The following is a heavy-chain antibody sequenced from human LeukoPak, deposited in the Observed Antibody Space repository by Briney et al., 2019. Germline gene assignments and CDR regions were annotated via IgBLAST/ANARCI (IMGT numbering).Heavy chain of an antibody. Sequence: GGSLRLSCAASGFTFSSYAMSWVRQAPGKGLEWVSIISTSGGSTYYADSVKGRFTISRDNSKNTLYLQMNSLRAEDTAVYYCAKSQGCYSYTFDYWGQGTLVTVSS. CDR1: GFTFSSYA. CDR2: ISTSGGST. CDR3: AKSQGCYSYTFDY. J-gene: IGHJ4*02. V-gene: IGHV3-23*01. D-gene: IGHD3-16*02.